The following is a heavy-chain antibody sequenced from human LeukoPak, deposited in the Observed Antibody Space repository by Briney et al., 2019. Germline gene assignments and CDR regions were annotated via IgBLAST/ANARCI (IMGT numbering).Heavy chain of an antibody. CDR2: INPNSGGT. Sequence: ASVKVSCKASGYAFTGYYLHWVRQAPGQGLEWMGWINPNSGGTNYAQKFQSRVNMTRDTTISTAYMELSRLRSDDTAVYDCVRDRPSFYYGSVYYRENFDLGGQGTLVSV. V-gene: IGHV1-2*02. CDR3: VRDRPSFYYGSVYYRENFDL. J-gene: IGHJ4*02. D-gene: IGHD3-22*01. CDR1: GYAFTGYY.